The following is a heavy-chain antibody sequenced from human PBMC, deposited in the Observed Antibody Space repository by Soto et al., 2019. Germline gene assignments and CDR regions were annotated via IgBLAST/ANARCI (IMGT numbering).Heavy chain of an antibody. D-gene: IGHD3-9*01. Sequence: ASVKVSCKASGYTFTSYDINWVRQATGQGLEWMGWMNPNSGNTGYAQKFQGRVTMTRNTSISTAYMELSSLRSEDTAVYYCAREDFETTGPYYMDVWGKGTTVTVSS. CDR2: MNPNSGNT. CDR1: GYTFTSYD. J-gene: IGHJ6*03. V-gene: IGHV1-8*01. CDR3: AREDFETTGPYYMDV.